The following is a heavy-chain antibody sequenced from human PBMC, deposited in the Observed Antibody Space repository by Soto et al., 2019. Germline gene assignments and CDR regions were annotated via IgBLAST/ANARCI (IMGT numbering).Heavy chain of an antibody. V-gene: IGHV4-31*03. CDR1: GGSISSGGYY. J-gene: IGHJ4*02. CDR2: IYYSGST. CDR3: ARANCSSTSCYLEGNYFDY. Sequence: QVQLQESGPGLVKPSQTLSLTCTVSGGSISSGGYYWSWIRQHPGKGLEWIGYIYYSGSTYYNPSLKSRVTISVDTSKNQFSLKLSSVTAADTAVYYCARANCSSTSCYLEGNYFDYWGQGTLVTVSS. D-gene: IGHD2-2*01.